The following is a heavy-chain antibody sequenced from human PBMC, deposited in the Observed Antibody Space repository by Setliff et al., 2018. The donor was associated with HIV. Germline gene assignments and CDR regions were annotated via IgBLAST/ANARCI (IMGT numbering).Heavy chain of an antibody. CDR1: GGSINNDIYY. CDR2: IYYSGST. D-gene: IGHD3-22*01. CDR3: ARAKFYYDSSGFFPLPAAFDF. V-gene: IGHV4-61*01. J-gene: IGHJ3*01. Sequence: SETLSLTCTVSGGSINNDIYYWSWIRQPPGKGLEWIVYIYYSGSTTYNPSLKSRVTMSVDTSKNQSSLKLNSVTATDTALYYCARAKFYYDSSGFFPLPAAFDFWGQGTMVTVSS.